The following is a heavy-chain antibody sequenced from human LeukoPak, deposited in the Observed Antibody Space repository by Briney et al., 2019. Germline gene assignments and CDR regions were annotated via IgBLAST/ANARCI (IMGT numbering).Heavy chain of an antibody. V-gene: IGHV3-23*01. CDR3: AKGGSSWYSVNNWFDP. J-gene: IGHJ5*02. Sequence: GGSLRLSCAASGFTFSSYAMSWVRQAPGKGLEWVSAISGSGGSTYYADSVKGRFTISRDNSKNTLYQQMNSLRAEDTAVYYCAKGGSSWYSVNNWFDPWGQGTLVTVSS. D-gene: IGHD6-13*01. CDR2: ISGSGGST. CDR1: GFTFSSYA.